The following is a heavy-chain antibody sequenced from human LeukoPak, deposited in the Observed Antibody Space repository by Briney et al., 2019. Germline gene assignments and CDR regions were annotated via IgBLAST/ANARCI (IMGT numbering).Heavy chain of an antibody. CDR1: GLTFSLYS. D-gene: IGHD7-27*01. Sequence: GGSLRLSCSASGLTFSLYSMHWVRQAPGKGLEYVSGISNNGGSTYYADTVKGRFTISRDNSKNTLYLQMSTLRAEDTAVYYCVTELGIGGFDIWGQGTMVTVSS. CDR2: ISNNGGST. J-gene: IGHJ3*02. CDR3: VTELGIGGFDI. V-gene: IGHV3-64D*06.